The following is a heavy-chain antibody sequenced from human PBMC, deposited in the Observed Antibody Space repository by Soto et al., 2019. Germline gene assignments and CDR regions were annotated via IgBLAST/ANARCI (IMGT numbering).Heavy chain of an antibody. CDR2: IYYSGST. Sequence: SETLSLTCTVSGGSISSSSYYWGWIRQPPGKGLEWIGSIYYSGSTYYNPSLKSRVTISVDTSKNQFSLKLSSVTAADTAVYYCAREEVDRYFDWVNALGYYYGMDVWGQGTTVTVSS. D-gene: IGHD3-9*01. CDR1: GGSISSSSYY. CDR3: AREEVDRYFDWVNALGYYYGMDV. J-gene: IGHJ6*02. V-gene: IGHV4-39*02.